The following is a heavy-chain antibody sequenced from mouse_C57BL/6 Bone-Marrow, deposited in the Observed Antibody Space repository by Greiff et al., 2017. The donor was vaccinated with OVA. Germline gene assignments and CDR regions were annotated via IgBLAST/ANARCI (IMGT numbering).Heavy chain of an antibody. Sequence: QVQLKQSGAELARPGASVKLSCKASGYTFTSYGISWVKQRTGQGLEWIGEIYPRSGNTYYNEKFKGKATLTADKSSSTAYMELRSLTSEDSAVYYCARSDYGSRGWGQGTTLTVSS. CDR1: GYTFTSYG. J-gene: IGHJ2*01. D-gene: IGHD1-1*01. CDR2: IYPRSGNT. V-gene: IGHV1-81*01. CDR3: ARSDYGSRG.